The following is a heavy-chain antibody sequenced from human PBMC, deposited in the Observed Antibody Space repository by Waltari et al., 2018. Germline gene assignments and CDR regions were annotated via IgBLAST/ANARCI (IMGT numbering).Heavy chain of an antibody. D-gene: IGHD1-26*01. Sequence: QVQLVQSGAEVKKPGSSVKVSCKASGGTFSSYAISWVRQAPGQGLEWMGGIIPIFGTANYAQKFQDRVTITADDSTSTAYMGLSSLRSEDTAVYYCARAYRSWELLSDAFDIWGQGTMVTVSS. CDR3: ARAYRSWELLSDAFDI. J-gene: IGHJ3*02. V-gene: IGHV1-69*12. CDR2: IIPIFGTA. CDR1: GGTFSSYA.